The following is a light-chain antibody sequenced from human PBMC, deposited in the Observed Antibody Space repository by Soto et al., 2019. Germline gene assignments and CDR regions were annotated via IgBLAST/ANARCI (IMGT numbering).Light chain of an antibody. J-gene: IGLJ1*01. CDR1: SSDVGGYNY. CDR3: SSYTSSSTS. Sequence: SVLTQPASVSGSPGQSITISCTGTSSDVGGYNYVSWYHQHPGKAPKLMIYDVSNRPSGVSNRFSGSKSGNTASLTISGLQAEDEADYYCSSYTSSSTSFGTGTKVTVL. CDR2: DVS. V-gene: IGLV2-14*01.